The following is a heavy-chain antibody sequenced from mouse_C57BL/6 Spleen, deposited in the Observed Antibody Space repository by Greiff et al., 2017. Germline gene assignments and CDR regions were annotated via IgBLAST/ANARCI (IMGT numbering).Heavy chain of an antibody. V-gene: IGHV5-9*01. J-gene: IGHJ4*01. Sequence: DVMLVESGGGLVKPGGSLTLSCAASGFTFSSYTMSWVRQTPEKRLEWVATISGGGGNTYYPDSVKGRFTISRDNAKNTLYLQMSSLRSEDTALYYCARRGTGDYYAMDYWGQGTSVTVSS. D-gene: IGHD4-1*01. CDR2: ISGGGGNT. CDR3: ARRGTGDYYAMDY. CDR1: GFTFSSYT.